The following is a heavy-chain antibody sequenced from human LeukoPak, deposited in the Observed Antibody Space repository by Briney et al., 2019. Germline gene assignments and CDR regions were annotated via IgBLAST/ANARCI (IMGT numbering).Heavy chain of an antibody. CDR2: IYYSGST. CDR3: ASERIAAAGTRRWFDP. D-gene: IGHD6-13*01. Sequence: PSETLSLTCTVSGGSISSGDYYWSWIRQPPGKVLEWVGYIYYSGSTYYNPSLKSRVTISVATAKNQFSLQLSSVTAADTAVYYCASERIAAAGTRRWFDPWGQGTLVTVSS. CDR1: GGSISSGDYY. J-gene: IGHJ5*02. V-gene: IGHV4-30-4*01.